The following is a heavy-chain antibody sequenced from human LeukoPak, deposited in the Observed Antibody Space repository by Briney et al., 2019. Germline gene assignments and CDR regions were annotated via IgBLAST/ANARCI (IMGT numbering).Heavy chain of an antibody. CDR3: ARHSRVGSTWTHFDY. CDR2: IYPGDSDT. V-gene: IGHV5-51*01. J-gene: IGHJ4*02. CDR1: GYSFTSYW. Sequence: GESLKISCKDSGYSFTSYWIGWVRQMPGKGLEWMGIIYPGDSDTRSSPSFQGQVTISADKSISTAYLQWSSLKASDTAMYYCARHSRVGSTWTHFDYWGRGTLVTVSS. D-gene: IGHD3/OR15-3a*01.